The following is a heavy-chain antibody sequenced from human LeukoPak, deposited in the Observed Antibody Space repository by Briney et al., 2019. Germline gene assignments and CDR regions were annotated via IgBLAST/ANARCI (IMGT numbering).Heavy chain of an antibody. D-gene: IGHD6-19*01. Sequence: SETLSLTCTVYGGSMSPYHWGWIRQPPGKGLEWTGYIYYSGSTNYNPSLKSRVTISVDTSKNQFSLKLSSVTAADTAIYYCARAVSGRFDYWGQGTLVTVSS. V-gene: IGHV4-59*08. CDR2: IYYSGST. CDR3: ARAVSGRFDY. J-gene: IGHJ4*02. CDR1: GGSMSPYH.